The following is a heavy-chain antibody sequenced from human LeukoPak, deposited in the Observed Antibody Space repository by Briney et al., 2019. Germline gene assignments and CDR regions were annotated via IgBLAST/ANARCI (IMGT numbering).Heavy chain of an antibody. V-gene: IGHV4-39*07. D-gene: IGHD3-10*01. Sequence: SQTLSLTCTVSGGSISSSSYYWGWIRQPPGKGLEWIGSIYYSGSTYYNPSLKSRVTISVDTSKNQFSLKLNSVTAADTAVYFCAREFGSGSYYTGQPPNWFDPWGQGTLVTVSS. CDR3: AREFGSGSYYTGQPPNWFDP. CDR1: GGSISSSSYY. CDR2: IYYSGST. J-gene: IGHJ5*02.